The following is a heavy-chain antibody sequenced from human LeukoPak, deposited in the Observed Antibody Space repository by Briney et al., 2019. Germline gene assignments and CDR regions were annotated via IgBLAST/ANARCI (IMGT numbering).Heavy chain of an antibody. J-gene: IGHJ4*02. CDR1: GGSFSGYY. V-gene: IGHV4-34*01. CDR2: ISHRGST. D-gene: IGHD2-15*01. Sequence: SETLSLTCAVYGGSFSGYYWSWIRQPPGKGLEWIGEISHRGSTNYNPSLKSRVTISVDTSKNQFSLKLSSVTAADTAVYYCARGGSRIVVVVAARKPHYFDYWGQGTLVTVSS. CDR3: ARGGSRIVVVVAARKPHYFDY.